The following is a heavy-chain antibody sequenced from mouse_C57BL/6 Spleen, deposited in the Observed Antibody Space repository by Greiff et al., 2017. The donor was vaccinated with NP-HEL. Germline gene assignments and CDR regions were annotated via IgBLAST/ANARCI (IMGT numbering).Heavy chain of an antibody. V-gene: IGHV5-17*01. D-gene: IGHD1-1*01. Sequence: VQLKESGGGLVKPGGSLKLSCAASGFTFSDYGMHWVRQAPEKGLEWVAYISSGSSTIYYADTVKGRFTISRDNAKNTLFLQMTSLRSEDTAMYYCAREGYYYGSNYAMDYWGQGTSVTVSS. CDR2: ISSGSSTI. CDR3: AREGYYYGSNYAMDY. J-gene: IGHJ4*01. CDR1: GFTFSDYG.